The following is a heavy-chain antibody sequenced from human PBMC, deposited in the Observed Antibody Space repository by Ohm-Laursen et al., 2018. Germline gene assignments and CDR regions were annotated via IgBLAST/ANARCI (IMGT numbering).Heavy chain of an antibody. CDR2: IFSNDEE. D-gene: IGHD5-18*01. Sequence: TQTLTLTCTVSGFSLTNTRVGVRWIRQPPGKALEWLAHIFSNDEESYNTSLKSRLTISKNTSKSQVVLTMTNMDPVDTATYYCARISRYNYDFDYWGQGTLVTVSS. CDR1: GFSLTNTRVG. V-gene: IGHV2-26*01. CDR3: ARISRYNYDFDY. J-gene: IGHJ4*02.